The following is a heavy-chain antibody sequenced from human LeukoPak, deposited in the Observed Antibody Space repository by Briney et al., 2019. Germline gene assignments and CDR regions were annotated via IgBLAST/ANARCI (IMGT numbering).Heavy chain of an antibody. J-gene: IGHJ4*02. CDR2: MNPNSGNT. Sequence: ASVTVSCKASGYTFTRYAMNWLRQATGQGLEWMGWMNPNSGNTGYAQKFQGRVTMTRNTSISTAYMELSSLRSEDTAVYYCARGRVVIAAAGIPWGWEVLQKAGQNYDYWGQGTLVTVSS. CDR1: GYTFTRYA. V-gene: IGHV1-8*01. CDR3: ARGRVVIAAAGIPWGWEVLQKAGQNYDY. D-gene: IGHD6-13*01.